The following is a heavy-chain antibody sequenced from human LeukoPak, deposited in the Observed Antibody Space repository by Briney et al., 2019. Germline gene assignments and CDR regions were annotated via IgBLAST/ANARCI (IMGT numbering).Heavy chain of an antibody. Sequence: ASVKVSCKASGYTFTGYYMHWVRQAPGQGLEWMGWLSAYNGNTNYAQKLQGRVTMTTDTSTSTAYMEPRSLRSDDTAVYYCARVLGIRGAFDIWGQGTMVTVSS. CDR3: ARVLGIRGAFDI. J-gene: IGHJ3*02. CDR1: GYTFTGYY. V-gene: IGHV1-18*04. D-gene: IGHD3-16*01. CDR2: LSAYNGNT.